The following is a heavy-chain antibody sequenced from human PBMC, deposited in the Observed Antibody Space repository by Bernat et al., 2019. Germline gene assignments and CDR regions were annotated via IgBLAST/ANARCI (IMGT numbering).Heavy chain of an antibody. D-gene: IGHD5-18*01. CDR1: GFTFSSYS. CDR3: AGGWGLYSYGYMPYCCGMDV. Sequence: EVQLVESGGGLVKPGGSLRPSCAASGFTFSSYSMNWVRQAPGKGLEWASSISSSSSYIYFEGSVEGRFTISRDDAESSLYLQMSGLGAEDTAVYCCAGGWGLYSYGYMPYCCGMDVWGGGGAVGVS. J-gene: IGHJ6*02. V-gene: IGHV3-21*01. CDR2: ISSSSSYI.